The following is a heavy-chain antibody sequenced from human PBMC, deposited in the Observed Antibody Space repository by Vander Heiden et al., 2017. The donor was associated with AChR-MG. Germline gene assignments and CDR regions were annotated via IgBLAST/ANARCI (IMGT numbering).Heavy chain of an antibody. CDR3: ARGGDGYNVYYYYYMDV. CDR2: IIPIFGTA. V-gene: IGHV1-69*01. CDR1: GGAFSSYA. Sequence: QLQLVQSGDGVKQPGSPVTLSCKASGGAFSSYAISWVRQAPGQVVDWMGGIIPIFGTANYAQKFQGRVTITADESPSTAYMELSSLRSEDTAVYYCARGGDGYNVYYYYYMDVWGKGTTVTVSS. J-gene: IGHJ6*03. D-gene: IGHD5-12*01.